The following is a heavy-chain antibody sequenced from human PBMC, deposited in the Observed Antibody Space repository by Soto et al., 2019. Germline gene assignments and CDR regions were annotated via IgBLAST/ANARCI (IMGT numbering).Heavy chain of an antibody. D-gene: IGHD6-13*01. V-gene: IGHV3-48*01. Sequence: EVQLVESGGGLVQPGGSLRLSCAASGFTFSSYSMNWVRQAPGKGLEWVSYISSSSSTIYYADSVKGRFTISRDNAKKSLYLQMNSLRAEDTAVYYCARHPERIAEIGWFDPWDQGTLVTVSS. CDR1: GFTFSSYS. CDR3: ARHPERIAEIGWFDP. J-gene: IGHJ5*02. CDR2: ISSSSSTI.